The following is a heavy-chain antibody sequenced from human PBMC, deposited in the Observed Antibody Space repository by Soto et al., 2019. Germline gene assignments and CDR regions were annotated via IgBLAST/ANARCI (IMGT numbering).Heavy chain of an antibody. CDR2: IIPIFGTA. Sequence: QVQLVQSGAEVKKPGSSVKVSCKASGGTFSSYAISWVRQAPGQGLEWMGGIIPIFGTANYAQKFQGRVTITADESTSTAYMELSRLRSEDTAVYYCARGRYSDYGPPNWFDPWGQGNLVTGSS. J-gene: IGHJ5*02. CDR1: GGTFSSYA. CDR3: ARGRYSDYGPPNWFDP. V-gene: IGHV1-69*01. D-gene: IGHD4-17*01.